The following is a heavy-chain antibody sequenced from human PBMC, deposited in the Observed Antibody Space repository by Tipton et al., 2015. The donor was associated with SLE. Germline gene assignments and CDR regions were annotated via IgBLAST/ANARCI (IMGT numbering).Heavy chain of an antibody. J-gene: IGHJ4*02. D-gene: IGHD1-26*01. Sequence: SLRLSCVVSGLTLSNHDMNWVRQAPGKGLEWDSYISISGSTIYYADSVTGRFTISRDNAKNSLYLQMNSLRDEDTAIYYCATGNLVGGFDHWGQGTLVTVPS. CDR3: ATGNLVGGFDH. V-gene: IGHV3-48*03. CDR1: GLTLSNHD. CDR2: ISISGSTI.